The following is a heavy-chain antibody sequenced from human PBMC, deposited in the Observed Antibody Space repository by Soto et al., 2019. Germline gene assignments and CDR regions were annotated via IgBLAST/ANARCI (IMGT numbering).Heavy chain of an antibody. Sequence: SVKVSCKASGDTFNTFAISWVRQAPGQGLQWMGGIIPIFGTPDYAQHFPGRVTISADESTNTAYLELSSLRSEDTAVYHCARSPGITGTRASQYAMDVWGQGTTVTVSS. CDR1: GDTFNTFA. D-gene: IGHD1-20*01. CDR2: IIPIFGTP. J-gene: IGHJ6*02. V-gene: IGHV1-69*13. CDR3: ARSPGITGTRASQYAMDV.